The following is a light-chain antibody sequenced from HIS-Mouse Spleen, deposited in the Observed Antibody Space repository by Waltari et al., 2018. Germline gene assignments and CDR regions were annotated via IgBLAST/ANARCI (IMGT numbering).Light chain of an antibody. Sequence: DIVMTQSPLSLPVTPGEPASISCRSSQGLLHSNGYNDLDWYLQKPGQSPQLRFYLGSTRASGVPDRFSGRGSGTDFTLKNSRVEAEDVGVYYCMQALQTPLTFGPGTKVDIK. J-gene: IGKJ3*01. CDR3: MQALQTPLT. CDR2: LGS. CDR1: QGLLHSNGYND. V-gene: IGKV2-28*01.